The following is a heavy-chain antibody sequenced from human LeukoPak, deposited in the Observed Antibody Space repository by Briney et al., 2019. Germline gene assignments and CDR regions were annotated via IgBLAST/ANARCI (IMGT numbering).Heavy chain of an antibody. V-gene: IGHV3-23*01. Sequence: GGSLRLSCAASGFTFSSYAMTWVRQAPGKGLECVSTISGSGDSTYHADSLKGRFTISRDNSKNTLYLQMNSLRAEDTAVYYCARGPPPDIVVVPAAMLAYYGMDVWGQGTTVTVSS. J-gene: IGHJ6*02. CDR1: GFTFSSYA. CDR3: ARGPPPDIVVVPAAMLAYYGMDV. D-gene: IGHD2-2*01. CDR2: ISGSGDST.